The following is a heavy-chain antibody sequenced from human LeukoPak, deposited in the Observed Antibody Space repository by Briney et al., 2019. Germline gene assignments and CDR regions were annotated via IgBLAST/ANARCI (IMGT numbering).Heavy chain of an antibody. J-gene: IGHJ6*02. CDR3: AKVGDYYYGMDV. D-gene: IGHD3-16*01. CDR1: GFSFGSYG. V-gene: IGHV3-30*18. Sequence: GGSLRLSCAASGFSFGSYGMHWVRQAPGKGLEWVAVISYDGSNKYYADSVKGRFTISRDNSKNTLYLQMNSLRAEDTAVYYCAKVGDYYYGMDVWGQGTTVTVSS. CDR2: ISYDGSNK.